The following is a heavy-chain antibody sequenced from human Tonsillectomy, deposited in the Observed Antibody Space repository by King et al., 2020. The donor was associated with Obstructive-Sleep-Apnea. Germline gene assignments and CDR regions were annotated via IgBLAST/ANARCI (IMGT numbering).Heavy chain of an antibody. D-gene: IGHD2-15*01. Sequence: VQLVESGGGLVQPGGSLRLSCSASGFTFSSYAMHWVRQAPGKGLEYVSAISSNGGSTYYADSVKGRFTISRDNSKNTLYLQMSSLRAEDTAVYYCVKAVGGCSGGSCYSGYWGQGTLVTVSS. CDR2: ISSNGGST. CDR1: GFTFSSYA. CDR3: VKAVGGCSGGSCYSGY. J-gene: IGHJ4*02. V-gene: IGHV3-64D*06.